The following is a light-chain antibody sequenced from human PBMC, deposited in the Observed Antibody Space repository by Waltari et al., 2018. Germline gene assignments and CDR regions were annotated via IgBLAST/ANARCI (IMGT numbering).Light chain of an antibody. CDR3: SSYAGSNNLV. CDR2: EVS. Sequence: QSALTQPPSAPGSPGQSVTISCTGTSSAVGGFNYVAWYQHHPCKAPKLIIYEVSKRPSGVPDRFSGSKSCNTASLTVAGLQAEDEADYYCSSYAGSNNLVFGGGTKLTVL. CDR1: SSAVGGFNY. J-gene: IGLJ2*01. V-gene: IGLV2-8*01.